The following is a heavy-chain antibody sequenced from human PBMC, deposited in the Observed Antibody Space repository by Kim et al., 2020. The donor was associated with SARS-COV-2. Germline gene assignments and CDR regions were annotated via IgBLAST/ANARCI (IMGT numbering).Heavy chain of an antibody. Sequence: GRFTISRDNSKNRLYLQMNSLRAEDTAVYYCAKDSMKVARGYYYYYGMDVWGQGTTVTVSS. J-gene: IGHJ6*02. CDR3: AKDSMKVARGYYYYYGMDV. D-gene: IGHD5-12*01. V-gene: IGHV3-33*06.